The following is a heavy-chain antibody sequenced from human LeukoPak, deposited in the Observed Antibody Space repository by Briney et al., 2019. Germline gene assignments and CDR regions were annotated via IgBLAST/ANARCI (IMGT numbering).Heavy chain of an antibody. Sequence: SETLSLTCIVSAGSISSGSYYWSWIRQPAGKGLEWIGRIYISGSTNYNPSLKSRVTISVDMSKNHFSLKLNSVIAADTAVYYCARATPYSAYDYEVFDSWGQGTLVTVSS. CDR3: ARATPYSAYDYEVFDS. CDR2: IYISGST. J-gene: IGHJ4*02. CDR1: AGSISSGSYY. V-gene: IGHV4-61*02. D-gene: IGHD5-12*01.